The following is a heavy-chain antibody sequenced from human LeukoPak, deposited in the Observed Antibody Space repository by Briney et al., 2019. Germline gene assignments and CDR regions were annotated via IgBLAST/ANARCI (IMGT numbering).Heavy chain of an antibody. CDR1: GFTFSSYA. Sequence: GGSLRLSCAASGFTFSSYAMSWVRQAPGKGLEWVSAISGSGGSTYYADSVKGRFTISRDNAKNSLYLQMNSLRAEDTALYYCAKGSSSWYSPLYYWGQGTLVTVSS. D-gene: IGHD6-13*01. CDR2: ISGSGGST. J-gene: IGHJ4*02. V-gene: IGHV3-23*01. CDR3: AKGSSSWYSPLYY.